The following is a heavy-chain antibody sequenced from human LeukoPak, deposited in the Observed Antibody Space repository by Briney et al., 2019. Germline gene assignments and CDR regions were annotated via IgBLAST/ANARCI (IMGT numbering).Heavy chain of an antibody. CDR1: GGSISSSSYY. J-gene: IGHJ4*02. CDR3: ARARGSYYYGPRLNFDY. CDR2: IYYSGST. Sequence: SETLSLTCTVSGGSISSSSYYWGWIRQPPGKGLEWIGSIYYSGSTYYNPSLKSRVTISVDTSKNQFSLKLSSVTAADTAVYYCARARGSYYYGPRLNFDYWGQGTLVTVSS. D-gene: IGHD1-26*01. V-gene: IGHV4-39*07.